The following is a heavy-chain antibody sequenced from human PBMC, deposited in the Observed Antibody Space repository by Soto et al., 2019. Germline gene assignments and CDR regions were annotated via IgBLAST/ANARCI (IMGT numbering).Heavy chain of an antibody. Sequence: SVKVSCKASGGTFSSYAISWVRQAPGQGLEWMGGIIPIFGTANYAQKFQGRVTITADESTGTAYMELSSLRSEDTAVYYCAREDGIAAAGTDYYYYYGMDVWGQGTTVTVSS. CDR1: GGTFSSYA. D-gene: IGHD6-13*01. V-gene: IGHV1-69*13. CDR3: AREDGIAAAGTDYYYYYGMDV. J-gene: IGHJ6*02. CDR2: IIPIFGTA.